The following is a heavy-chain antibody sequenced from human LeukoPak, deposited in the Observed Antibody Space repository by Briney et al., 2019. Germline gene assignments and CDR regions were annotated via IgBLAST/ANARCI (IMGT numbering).Heavy chain of an antibody. Sequence: PGGSLRLSCAASGFPFNVQTMSWVRQAPGKGLDWVARMEEDGSEIYYVDSVKGRFTISRDNPKNSLYLQMNSLRAEDTAVYYCVRGGATRGRFENWGQGTLVTVSS. CDR1: GFPFNVQT. J-gene: IGHJ4*02. V-gene: IGHV3-7*01. CDR2: MEEDGSEI. D-gene: IGHD1-26*01. CDR3: VRGGATRGRFEN.